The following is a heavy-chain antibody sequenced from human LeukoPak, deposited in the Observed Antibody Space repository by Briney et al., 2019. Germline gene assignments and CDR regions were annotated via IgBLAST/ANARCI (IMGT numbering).Heavy chain of an antibody. CDR1: GFTFSTYA. CDR3: AKSMYYDSTGDKKYYFEY. D-gene: IGHD3-22*01. V-gene: IGHV3-23*01. J-gene: IGHJ4*02. Sequence: GGSLRLSCAASGFTFSTYAMTWVHQAPGKGLEWVSGISSSGDTTYYADSVKGRFTISRDNSKNALYLQINSLRAEDTAVYYCAKSMYYDSTGDKKYYFEYWGQGALVTVSS. CDR2: ISSSGDTT.